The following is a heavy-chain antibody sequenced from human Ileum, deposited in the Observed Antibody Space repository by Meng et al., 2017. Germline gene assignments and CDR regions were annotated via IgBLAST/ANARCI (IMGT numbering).Heavy chain of an antibody. J-gene: IGHJ6*02. CDR2: IDSDGSST. V-gene: IGHV3-74*01. CDR3: ARGRYYGMDV. Sequence: GESLKISCAASGFTFSSYWMHWVRQAPGKGLVWVSAIDSDGSSTNYADSLKGRFTISRDNAKNTLYLQMNSLRAEDTAVYYCARGRYYGMDVWGQGTTVTVSS. CDR1: GFTFSSYW.